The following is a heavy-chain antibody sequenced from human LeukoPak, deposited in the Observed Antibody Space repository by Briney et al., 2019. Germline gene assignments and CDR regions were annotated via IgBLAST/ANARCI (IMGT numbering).Heavy chain of an antibody. CDR2: INPNSGGT. CDR1: GYTFTGYY. Sequence: ASVKVFCKASGYTFTGYYMHWVRQAPGQGLEWMGWINPNSGGTNYAQKFQGGVTMTRDTSISTAYMELSRLRSDDTAVYYCARDDGAAAVDYWGQGTLVTVSS. J-gene: IGHJ4*02. CDR3: ARDDGAAAVDY. D-gene: IGHD6-13*01. V-gene: IGHV1-2*02.